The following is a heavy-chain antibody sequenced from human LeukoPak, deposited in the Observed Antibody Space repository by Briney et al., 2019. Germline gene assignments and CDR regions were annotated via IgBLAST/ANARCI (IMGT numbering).Heavy chain of an antibody. Sequence: SQTLSLTCAISGDSVSSNSAAWNWIRQSPSRGLEWLGRTYYRSKWYNDYAVSVKSRITINPDTSKNQFSLQLNSVTPEDTAVYYCAREGLGRLNYDYVWGSYRNPLQLDYWGQGTLVTVSS. J-gene: IGHJ4*02. CDR3: AREGLGRLNYDYVWGSYRNPLQLDY. D-gene: IGHD3-16*02. V-gene: IGHV6-1*01. CDR2: TYYRSKWYN. CDR1: GDSVSSNSAA.